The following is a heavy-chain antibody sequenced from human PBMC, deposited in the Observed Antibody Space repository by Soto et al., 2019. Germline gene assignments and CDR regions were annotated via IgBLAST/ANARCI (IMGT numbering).Heavy chain of an antibody. D-gene: IGHD3-16*01. CDR1: GYTFTTYG. J-gene: IGHJ6*02. CDR3: AREGEMPYYYYGLDV. V-gene: IGHV1-18*01. Sequence: QVQLVQSGAEVRKPGASVKVSCKASGYTFTTYGISWVRQAPGQGLEWMGWISGYNGHTKYAQKFQGRVTMTTDTSTSTVYMDRRSLRSDDTAGYYCAREGEMPYYYYGLDVWGQGTTVTVSS. CDR2: ISGYNGHT.